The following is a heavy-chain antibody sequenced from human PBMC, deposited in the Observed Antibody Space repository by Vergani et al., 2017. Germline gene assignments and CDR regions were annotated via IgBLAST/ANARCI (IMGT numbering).Heavy chain of an antibody. J-gene: IGHJ4*02. CDR3: ARVRTRYCSDGSCLLDY. Sequence: QVQLVQSGAEVKKPGASVKVSCKASGYTFTSYGISWVRQAPGQGLEWMGWISAYNGNTNYAQKLQGRVTMTTDTSTGTAYMELRSLRSDEAAVYYCARVRTRYCSDGSCLLDYWGQGTLVTVSS. CDR1: GYTFTSYG. V-gene: IGHV1-18*01. CDR2: ISAYNGNT. D-gene: IGHD2-15*01.